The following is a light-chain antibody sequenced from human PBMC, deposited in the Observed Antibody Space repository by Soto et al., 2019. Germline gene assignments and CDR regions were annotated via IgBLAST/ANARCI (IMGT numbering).Light chain of an antibody. CDR1: SSDVGGYNY. CDR3: CSYALSYVV. CDR2: DVS. V-gene: IGLV2-11*01. Sequence: QSVLTQPRSVSGSPGQSVTISCTGTSSDVGGYNYVSWYQQHPGKAPKLMIYDVSKRPSGVPDRFSGSKSGNTASLTISRLQAEDEADSYCCSYALSYVVFGTGTMRTVL. J-gene: IGLJ1*01.